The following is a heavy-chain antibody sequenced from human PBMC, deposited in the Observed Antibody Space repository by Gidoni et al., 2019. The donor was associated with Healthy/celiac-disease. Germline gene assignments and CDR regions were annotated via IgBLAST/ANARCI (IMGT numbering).Heavy chain of an antibody. CDR1: GGSFSGYY. CDR3: ARGYGDYLEYFQH. CDR2: INHSGST. J-gene: IGHJ1*01. V-gene: IGHV4-34*01. Sequence: QVQLQQWGAGLLKPSETLSLTCAVYGGSFSGYYWSWIRQPPGKGLEWIGEINHSGSTNYNPSLKSRVTISVDTSKNQFSLKLSSVTAADTAVYYCARGYGDYLEYFQHWGQGTLVTVSS. D-gene: IGHD4-17*01.